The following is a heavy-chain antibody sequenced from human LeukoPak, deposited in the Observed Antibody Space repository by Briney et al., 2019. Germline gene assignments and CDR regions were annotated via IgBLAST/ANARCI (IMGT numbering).Heavy chain of an antibody. V-gene: IGHV3-23*01. CDR1: GFTFSSYA. D-gene: IGHD6-19*01. CDR2: ISGSGGST. CDR3: AKGQYSSGWYYFDY. Sequence: GGSLRLSCAAPGFTFSSYAMSWVRQAPGKGLEWVSAISGSGGSTYYADSVKGRFTISRDNSKNTLYLQMNSLRAEDTAVYYCAKGQYSSGWYYFDYWGQGTLVTVSS. J-gene: IGHJ4*02.